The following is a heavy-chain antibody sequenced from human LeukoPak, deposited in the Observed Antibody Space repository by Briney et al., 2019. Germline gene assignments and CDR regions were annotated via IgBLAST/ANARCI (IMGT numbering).Heavy chain of an antibody. CDR1: GFTFSSYA. CDR3: AKRYYYYYYYMDV. CDR2: ISGSGGST. V-gene: IGHV3-23*01. J-gene: IGHJ6*03. Sequence: GGSLRLSCAASGFTFSSYAMSWVRQAPGKGLEWVSAISGSGGSTYYADSVKGRFTISRDNSKNTPYLQMNSLRAEDTAVYYCAKRYYYYYYYMDVWGKGTTVTVSS.